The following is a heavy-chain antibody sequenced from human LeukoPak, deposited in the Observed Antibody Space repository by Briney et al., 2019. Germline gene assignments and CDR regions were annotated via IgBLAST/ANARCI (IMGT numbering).Heavy chain of an antibody. Sequence: GGSLRLSCAASGFIFSNYAMSWLRQAPGKGLEWVSYISSSGTTIYYADSVKGRFTISRDNAKNSLYLQMNSLRAEDTAVYYCASGGSYYYFDYWGQGTLVTVSS. CDR2: ISSSGTTI. V-gene: IGHV3-11*01. CDR1: GFIFSNYA. J-gene: IGHJ4*02. CDR3: ASGGSYYYFDY. D-gene: IGHD1-26*01.